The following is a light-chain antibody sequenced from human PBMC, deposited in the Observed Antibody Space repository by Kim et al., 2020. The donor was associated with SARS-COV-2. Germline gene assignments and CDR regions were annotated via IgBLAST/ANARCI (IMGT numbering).Light chain of an antibody. Sequence: PVERASFSDRASQSVITYLAWYHQKPGRAPSLLIYDSSDRATGIPDRFSGSGSETDVHLTISSLESEDFAVYYCQQRSNWPPALTFGGGTKVDIK. CDR3: QQRSNWPPALT. CDR1: QSVITY. V-gene: IGKV3-11*01. CDR2: DSS. J-gene: IGKJ4*01.